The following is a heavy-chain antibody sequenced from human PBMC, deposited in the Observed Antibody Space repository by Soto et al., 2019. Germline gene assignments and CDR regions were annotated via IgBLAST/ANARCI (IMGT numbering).Heavy chain of an antibody. CDR3: ARDRVNWNHYYYYGMDV. J-gene: IGHJ6*02. V-gene: IGHV6-1*01. Sequence: SRTLSLTCAISGDSVSSNRGAWNWIRQSPSRGLEWLGRTYYRSSKWYNNYAESVTSRITINSDTAKNQFSLQLNSVTPEDTAVYYCARDRVNWNHYYYYGMDVWGQGTTVTVSS. CDR1: GDSVSSNRGA. D-gene: IGHD1-20*01. CDR2: TYYRSSKWYN.